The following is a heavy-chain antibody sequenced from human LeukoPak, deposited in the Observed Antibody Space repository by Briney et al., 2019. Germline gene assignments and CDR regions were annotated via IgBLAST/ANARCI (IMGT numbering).Heavy chain of an antibody. D-gene: IGHD3-10*01. CDR2: INHSGST. V-gene: IGHV4-34*01. CDR1: GGSFSGYY. J-gene: IGHJ4*02. CDR3: ASLGGDAYYYGSGSYCC. Sequence: TLSXTCXVXGGSFSGYYWSWIRQPPGKGLEWIGEINHSGSTNYNPSLKSRVTISVDTSKNQFSLKLSSVTAADTAVYYCASLGGDAYYYGSGSYCCWGQGTLVTVSS.